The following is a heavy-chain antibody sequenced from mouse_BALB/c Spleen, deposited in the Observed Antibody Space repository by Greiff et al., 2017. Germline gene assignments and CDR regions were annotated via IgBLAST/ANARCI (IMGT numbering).Heavy chain of an antibody. Sequence: VQLQQSGAELAKPGASVKMSCKASGYTFTSYCMHWVKQRPGQGLEWIGYINPSTGYTEYNQKFKDKATLTADKSSSTAYMQLSSLTSEDSAVYYCAHYDGDAYYLDYWGQGTTGTVSA. CDR3: AHYDGDAYYLDY. J-gene: IGHJ2*01. CDR2: INPSTGYT. D-gene: IGHD2-3*01. V-gene: IGHV1-7*01. CDR1: GYTFTSYC.